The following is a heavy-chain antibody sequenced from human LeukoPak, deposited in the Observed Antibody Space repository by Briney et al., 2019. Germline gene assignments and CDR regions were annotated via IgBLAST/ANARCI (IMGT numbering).Heavy chain of an antibody. J-gene: IGHJ6*02. CDR1: GYSFTNYW. Sequence: GESLKICCKGSGYSFTNYWIGWVRQMPGKGLEWMGIIYPGDSDTRYSPSFQGQVTISADKSISTAYLQWSSLKASDTAMYYCARHTYRGGDRTYGMDVWGQGTTVTVSS. V-gene: IGHV5-51*01. CDR3: ARHTYRGGDRTYGMDV. CDR2: IYPGDSDT. D-gene: IGHD2-21*02.